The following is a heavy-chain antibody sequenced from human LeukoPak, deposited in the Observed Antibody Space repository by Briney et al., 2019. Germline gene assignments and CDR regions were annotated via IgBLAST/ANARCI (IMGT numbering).Heavy chain of an antibody. CDR1: GFTFSSYV. V-gene: IGHV3-23*01. CDR3: AKFLVPDSDAFDI. Sequence: PGGSLRLSCAASGFTFSSYVMSWVRQAPGKGLEWVSAISGSGGNTYYADSVKGRFTVPRDNSKHTLYLQMNSLRADDTAVYYCAKFLVPDSDAFDIWGQGAMVTVSS. CDR2: ISGSGGNT. D-gene: IGHD3-3*01. J-gene: IGHJ3*02.